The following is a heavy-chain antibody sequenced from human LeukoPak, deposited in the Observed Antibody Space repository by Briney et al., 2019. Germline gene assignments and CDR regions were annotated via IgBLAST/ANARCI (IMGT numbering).Heavy chain of an antibody. J-gene: IGHJ4*02. D-gene: IGHD6-13*01. CDR2: ISGSGGST. CDR1: GFTSSSYG. Sequence: QAGGSLRLSCAASGFTSSSYGMSWVRQAPGKGLEWVSAISGSGGSTYYADSVKGRFTISRDNSKNTLYLQMNSPRAEDTAVYYCAKVVYSADSSSWYPFDYWGQGTLVTVSS. CDR3: AKVVYSADSSSWYPFDY. V-gene: IGHV3-23*01.